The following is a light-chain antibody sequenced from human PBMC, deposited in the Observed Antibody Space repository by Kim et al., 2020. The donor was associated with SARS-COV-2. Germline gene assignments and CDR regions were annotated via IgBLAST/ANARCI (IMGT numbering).Light chain of an antibody. CDR2: GAY. J-gene: IGKJ2*01. Sequence: EIVMTQSPATLSVSPGERATLSCRASQSVSSNLAWYQQKPGQAPRLLIYGAYITATGIPARFSGSGSGTEFTLTISRLQSEDFAVYYCQQYNNWPLYTFGQGTKRRS. CDR1: QSVSSN. V-gene: IGKV3-15*01. CDR3: QQYNNWPLYT.